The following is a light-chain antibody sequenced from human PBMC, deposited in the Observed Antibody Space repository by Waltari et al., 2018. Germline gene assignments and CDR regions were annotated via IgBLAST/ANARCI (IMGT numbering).Light chain of an antibody. Sequence: DIRMTQSPSSLSASVGDRVPITCRASQNINNYLNGYQQKPGKAPKLLIYSASPLQRRVPSRFIGSGSGTDFSLTISSLQPDDFATYYCQQSSSSPWYTFGQGTKLEI. CDR3: QQSSSSPWYT. CDR2: SAS. V-gene: IGKV1-39*01. CDR1: QNINNY. J-gene: IGKJ2*01.